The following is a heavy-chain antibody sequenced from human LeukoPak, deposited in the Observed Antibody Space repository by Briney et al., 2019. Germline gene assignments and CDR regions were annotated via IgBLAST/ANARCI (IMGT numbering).Heavy chain of an antibody. J-gene: IGHJ4*02. D-gene: IGHD3-10*01. Sequence: GESLRLSCAASGFTITTYWMTWVRQAPGKGLEWEASINQDGTEKYYVDSVKGRFTISRDNAKNSLYLQMNSLRVEDTAVFYCAKVAKYYYGSETYYFFEHWGQGTPVTASS. V-gene: IGHV3-7*01. CDR3: AKVAKYYYGSETYYFFEH. CDR2: INQDGTEK. CDR1: GFTITTYW.